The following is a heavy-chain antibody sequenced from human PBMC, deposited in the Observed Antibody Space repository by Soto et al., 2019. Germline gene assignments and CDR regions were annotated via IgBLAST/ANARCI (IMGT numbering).Heavy chain of an antibody. V-gene: IGHV1-18*01. D-gene: IGHD2-15*01. J-gene: IGHJ6*02. CDR1: GYTFTSYG. CDR3: ARDEGYCSGGSCWSYGMDV. Sequence: QVQLVQSGAEVKKPGASVKVSCKASGYTFTSYGISWVRQAPGQGLEWMGWISAYNGNTNYAQKLQGRVTMTTDTSTSTAYMELRSLRADDTAVYYCARDEGYCSGGSCWSYGMDVWGQGTTVTVSS. CDR2: ISAYNGNT.